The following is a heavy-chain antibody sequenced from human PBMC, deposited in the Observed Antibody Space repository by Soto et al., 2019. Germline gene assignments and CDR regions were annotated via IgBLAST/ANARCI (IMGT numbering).Heavy chain of an antibody. Sequence: ASVKVSCKASGYTFTSYGISWVRQAPGQGLEWMGWISAYNGNTNYAQKLQGRVTMTTDTSTSTAYMELRSLRSDDTAVYYCAREDARFGEVYYFDYWGQGTLVTVSS. D-gene: IGHD3-10*01. CDR2: ISAYNGNT. V-gene: IGHV1-18*04. J-gene: IGHJ4*02. CDR1: GYTFTSYG. CDR3: AREDARFGEVYYFDY.